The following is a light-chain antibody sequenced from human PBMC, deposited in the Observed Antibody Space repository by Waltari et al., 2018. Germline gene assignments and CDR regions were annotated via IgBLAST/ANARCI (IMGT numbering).Light chain of an antibody. CDR3: QHANGFPLT. CDR1: QDINRW. Sequence: DIQMTQSPSSVSASVGDSVIITCRASQDINRWLGWYQQKPGKAPKFLSYASSLQSGVPSRFSGSGSGTEFTLTISNLQPEDFATYYCQHANGFPLTFGGGTKVEVK. V-gene: IGKV1-12*01. CDR2: AS. J-gene: IGKJ4*01.